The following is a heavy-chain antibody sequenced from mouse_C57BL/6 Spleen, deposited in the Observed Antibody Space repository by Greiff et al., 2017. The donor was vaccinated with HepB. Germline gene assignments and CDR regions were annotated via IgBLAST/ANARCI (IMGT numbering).Heavy chain of an antibody. CDR1: GYAFSSSW. D-gene: IGHD3-2*02. Sequence: QVQLQQSGPELVKPGASVKISCKASGYAFSSSWMNWVKQRPGKGLEWIGRIYPGDGDTNYNGKFKGKATLTADKSSSTAYMQLSSLTSEDSAVYFCASDSSGPWFAYWGQGTLVTVSA. V-gene: IGHV1-82*01. CDR2: IYPGDGDT. J-gene: IGHJ3*01. CDR3: ASDSSGPWFAY.